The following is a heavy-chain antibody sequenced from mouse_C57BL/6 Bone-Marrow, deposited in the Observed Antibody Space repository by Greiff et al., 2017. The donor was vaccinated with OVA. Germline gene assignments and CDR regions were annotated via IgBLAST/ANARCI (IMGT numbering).Heavy chain of an antibody. V-gene: IGHV1-15*01. CDR2: IDPETGGT. CDR1: GYTFTDYE. J-gene: IGHJ4*01. CDR3: TRGYSNYYAMDY. Sequence: VKLQESGAELVRPGASVTLSCKASGYTFTDYEMHWVKQTPVHGLEWIGAIDPETGGTAYNQKLKGKARLTADKSSSTAYMELRSLTSEDSAVYYCTRGYSNYYAMDYWGQGTAVTVSS. D-gene: IGHD2-5*01.